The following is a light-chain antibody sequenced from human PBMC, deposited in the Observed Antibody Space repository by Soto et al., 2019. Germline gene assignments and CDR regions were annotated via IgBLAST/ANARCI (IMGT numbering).Light chain of an antibody. J-gene: IGKJ2*01. CDR1: QSVSSSY. Sequence: EIVLTQSPGTLSLSPGERATLSCRTSQSVSSSYLAWFQQKPGQAPRLLIYGASSRATGIPDRFSGSGSGTDFTLSVSRLEPEDFAVYYCQHYGTSPPYTFGQGTKLEIK. CDR3: QHYGTSPPYT. V-gene: IGKV3-20*01. CDR2: GAS.